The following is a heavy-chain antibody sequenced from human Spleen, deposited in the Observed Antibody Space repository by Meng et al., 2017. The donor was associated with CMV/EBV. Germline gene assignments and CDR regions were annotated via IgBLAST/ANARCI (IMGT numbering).Heavy chain of an antibody. CDR3: ADLAEAFGMDV. J-gene: IGHJ6*02. V-gene: IGHV3-72*01. Sequence: GSLKISCAASGFTFSDHHMDWVRQAPGRGLEWVGQIKKKADSYTTYYAASVKAGFTISRDDSKNSLYLQMNSLKTEDSAVYYCADLAEAFGMDVWGQGTTVTVSS. CDR2: IKKKADSYTT. D-gene: IGHD6-19*01. CDR1: GFTFSDHH.